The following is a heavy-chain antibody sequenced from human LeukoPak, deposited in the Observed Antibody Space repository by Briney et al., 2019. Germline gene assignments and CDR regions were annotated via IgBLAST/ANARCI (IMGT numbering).Heavy chain of an antibody. CDR1: GYSFTGYY. CDR3: GRGIQSFDP. CDR2: INPNSGDT. J-gene: IGHJ5*02. V-gene: IGHV1-2*02. Sequence: ASVKVSCKASGYSFTGYYMHWVRQAPGQGLEWMGWINPNSGDTKYAQKFQDRVTMTRDTSMSAAYMEISRLTYDDTAVYYCGRGIQSFDPWGQGTLVTVSS.